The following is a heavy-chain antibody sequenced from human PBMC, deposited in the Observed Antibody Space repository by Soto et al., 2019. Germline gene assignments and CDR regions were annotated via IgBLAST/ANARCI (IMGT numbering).Heavy chain of an antibody. Sequence: QVQLQESGPGLVKPSQTLSLTCTVSGGSISSGGYYWSWIRQHPGKGLEWIGYIYYSGSTYYNPSLKRRVTISVDTAKSQFSLKLSAVTAADTAVYYCARDGVYDFWSGYARTNWYFDLWGRGTLVTVSS. CDR3: ARDGVYDFWSGYARTNWYFDL. D-gene: IGHD3-3*01. J-gene: IGHJ2*01. CDR1: GGSISSGGYY. V-gene: IGHV4-31*03. CDR2: IYYSGST.